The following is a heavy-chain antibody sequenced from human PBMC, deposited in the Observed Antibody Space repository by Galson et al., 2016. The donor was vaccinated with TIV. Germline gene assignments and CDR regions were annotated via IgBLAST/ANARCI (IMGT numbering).Heavy chain of an antibody. CDR2: IRYDGSNK. V-gene: IGHV3-30*02. D-gene: IGHD1-26*01. Sequence: SLRLSCAASGFIFRNYGMHWVRQAPGRGLEWVDFIRYDGSNKFYADSVKGRFTISRDNSKDTLYVQMNSLRVEDTAVYYCVKDRVGATYWGRSFDVWGQGTMVTVSS. CDR1: GFIFRNYG. J-gene: IGHJ3*01. CDR3: VKDRVGATYWGRSFDV.